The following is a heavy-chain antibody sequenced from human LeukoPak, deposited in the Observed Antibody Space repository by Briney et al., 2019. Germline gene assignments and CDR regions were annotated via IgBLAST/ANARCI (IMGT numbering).Heavy chain of an antibody. CDR1: GGSISSYY. V-gene: IGHV4-59*01. CDR2: IYYSWST. J-gene: IGHJ2*01. Sequence: PSETLSLSCTVPGGSISSYYWSWIRQPPGKGREWIGDIYYSWSTNYNPSLKSRVTISLDTSKNQFSLKLSSVTAADTAVYYCARRHYYDSSGSYWYSDIWGRGTLVTVSS. D-gene: IGHD3-22*01. CDR3: ARRHYYDSSGSYWYSDI.